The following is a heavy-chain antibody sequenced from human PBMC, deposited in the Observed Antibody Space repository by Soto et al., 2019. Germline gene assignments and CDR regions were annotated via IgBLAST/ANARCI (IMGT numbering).Heavy chain of an antibody. CDR3: ARDAPPPRE. J-gene: IGHJ4*02. Sequence: QVQLVQSGAEVKKPGASVKVSCKASGYTFTSYHITWVRQAPGQGLEWMGWIGAYNGNTNYAQKLQGRVTMTIDTSTSTVYMELRSLRADDTAVYYCARDAPPPREWGQGTLVTVSS. CDR1: GYTFTSYH. V-gene: IGHV1-18*01. CDR2: IGAYNGNT.